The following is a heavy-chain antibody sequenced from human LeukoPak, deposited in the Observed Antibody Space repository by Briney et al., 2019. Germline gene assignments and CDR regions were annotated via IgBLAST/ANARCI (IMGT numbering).Heavy chain of an antibody. V-gene: IGHV3-33*06. CDR3: AKASNGYNGHYFDY. CDR1: GFPISRYG. J-gene: IGHJ4*02. Sequence: PGRSLRLSCAASGFPISRYGMHWVRQAPGKALEWVAVIWIDGSGVYYADCVQGRFTISRDNSENTLYLQMDNLRAEDTAVYYCAKASNGYNGHYFDYWGQGTPVTISS. CDR2: IWIDGSGV. D-gene: IGHD5-24*01.